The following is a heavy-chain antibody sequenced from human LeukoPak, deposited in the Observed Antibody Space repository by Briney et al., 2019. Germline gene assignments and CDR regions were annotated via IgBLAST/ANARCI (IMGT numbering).Heavy chain of an antibody. CDR3: ARVLERYCSSTSCRPDYYGMDV. Sequence: PGGSLRLSCAASGFTFSDYYMSWIRQAPGKGLEWVSYISSSSSTIYYADSVKGRFTISRDNAKNSLYLQMNSLRAEDTAVYYCARVLERYCSSTSCRPDYYGMDVWGQGTTVTVSS. V-gene: IGHV3-11*01. J-gene: IGHJ6*02. CDR2: ISSSSSTI. D-gene: IGHD2-2*01. CDR1: GFTFSDYY.